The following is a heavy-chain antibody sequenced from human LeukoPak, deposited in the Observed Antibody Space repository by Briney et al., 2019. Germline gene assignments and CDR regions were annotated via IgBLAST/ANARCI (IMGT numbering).Heavy chain of an antibody. CDR2: IFYSGST. V-gene: IGHV4-59*08. CDR3: ARRGVGATTWDAFDI. Sequence: PSETLSLTCTVSGGSISGYYWSWIRQPPGKGLECIGYIFYSGSTNYSPSLESRVTISLDTSKNQFSLQLSSVTAADTAVYYCARRGVGATTWDAFDIWGQGTLVTVSS. J-gene: IGHJ3*02. D-gene: IGHD1-26*01. CDR1: GGSISGYY.